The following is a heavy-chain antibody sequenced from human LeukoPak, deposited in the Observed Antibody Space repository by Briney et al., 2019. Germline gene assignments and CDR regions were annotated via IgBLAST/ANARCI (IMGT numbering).Heavy chain of an antibody. V-gene: IGHV4-59*01. J-gene: IGHJ4*02. CDR2: VYYSGST. Sequence: PSETLSLTCTVSGDFITAYYWSWIRQPPGKGLEWIGYVYYSGSTEYNPSLRSRVTISLEMSKHQFSLNLTSVTAADTAVYYCARDQPDSGNLDYWGQGILVTVSS. CDR1: GDFITAYY. CDR3: ARDQPDSGNLDY. D-gene: IGHD3-10*01.